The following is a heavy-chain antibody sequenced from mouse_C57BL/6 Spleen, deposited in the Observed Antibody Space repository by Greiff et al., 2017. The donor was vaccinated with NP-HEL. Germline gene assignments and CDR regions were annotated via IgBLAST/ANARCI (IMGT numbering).Heavy chain of an antibody. V-gene: IGHV1-82*01. Sequence: VQLQQSGPELVKPGASVKISCKASGYAFSSSWMNWVKQRPGKGLEWIGRIYPGDGDTNYNGKFKGKATLTADKSSSTAYMQLSSLTSEDSAVYYCAREIYYEYDGGFDYWGQGTTLTVSS. CDR1: GYAFSSSW. D-gene: IGHD2-4*01. J-gene: IGHJ2*01. CDR3: AREIYYEYDGGFDY. CDR2: IYPGDGDT.